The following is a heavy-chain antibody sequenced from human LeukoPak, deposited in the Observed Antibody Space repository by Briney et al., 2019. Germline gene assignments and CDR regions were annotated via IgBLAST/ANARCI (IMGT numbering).Heavy chain of an antibody. CDR3: ARDWRTQVLHPYYFEY. J-gene: IGHJ4*02. V-gene: IGHV3-21*01. D-gene: IGHD3-16*01. CDR1: GFTFSDYS. Sequence: GGSLRLSCAASGFTFSDYSMNWVRQAPGRGLEWVSFISSVSGYIYYADSVKDRFTISRDNARNSLYLRMNSLRAEDTAVYYCARDWRTQVLHPYYFEYWGQGVLVTVSS. CDR2: ISSVSGYI.